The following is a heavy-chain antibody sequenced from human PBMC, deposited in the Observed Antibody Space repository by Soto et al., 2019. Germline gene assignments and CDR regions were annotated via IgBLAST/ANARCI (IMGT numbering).Heavy chain of an antibody. Sequence: LVKVSCKASGGTLSNTAFSWVRQAPGQGLEWMGGIIPVFGMVNYAHNFQGRVMITADESMGTTYLELSSLRSEDTAVYYCARTHGLYYFDYWGQGTLVTVSS. CDR2: IIPVFGMV. V-gene: IGHV1-69*13. J-gene: IGHJ4*02. CDR1: GGTLSNTA. CDR3: ARTHGLYYFDY.